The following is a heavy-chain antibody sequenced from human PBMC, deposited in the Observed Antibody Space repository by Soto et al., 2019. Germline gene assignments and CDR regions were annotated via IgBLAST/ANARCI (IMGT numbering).Heavy chain of an antibody. J-gene: IGHJ5*02. D-gene: IGHD3-10*01. V-gene: IGHV3-23*01. CDR2: IDGSGGIT. CDR3: VKNSGWFNT. Sequence: GSLLVSCASSVFTFGTTDMSWVRQAPGEGLEWVSTIDGSGGITYYADSVKGRFTISRDNSRNTVYLQMNSLRGDDTALYYCVKNSGWFNTWGQGAMVTVSS. CDR1: VFTFGTTD.